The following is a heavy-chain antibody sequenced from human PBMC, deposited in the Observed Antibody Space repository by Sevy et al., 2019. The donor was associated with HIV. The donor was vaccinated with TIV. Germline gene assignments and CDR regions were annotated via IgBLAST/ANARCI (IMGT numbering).Heavy chain of an antibody. CDR1: GFTFNKYS. Sequence: GGSLRLSCAASGFTFNKYSMSWVRQPLGKGLEWVSTLSFGCGEINYADYVKGRFTISRDNSKSSVYLQMNNLRPEDTAVYYCAREGCTKPHDYWGQGTLVIVSS. CDR3: AREGCTKPHDY. V-gene: IGHV3-23*01. D-gene: IGHD2-8*01. J-gene: IGHJ4*02. CDR2: LSFGCGEI.